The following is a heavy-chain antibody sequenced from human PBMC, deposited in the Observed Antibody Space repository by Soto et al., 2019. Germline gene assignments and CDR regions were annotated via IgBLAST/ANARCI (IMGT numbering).Heavy chain of an antibody. V-gene: IGHV3-73*01. D-gene: IGHD6-13*01. Sequence: EVQLVESGGGLVQPGGSLKLSCAASGFTFSGSAMHWVRQASGKGLEWVGRIRSKANSYATAYAASVKGRFTISRDDSKTTAYLQMNSLKTDDTAVYYCTRLMGIAAAGTGWGQGTLVTVSS. CDR3: TRLMGIAAAGTG. CDR2: IRSKANSYAT. CDR1: GFTFSGSA. J-gene: IGHJ4*02.